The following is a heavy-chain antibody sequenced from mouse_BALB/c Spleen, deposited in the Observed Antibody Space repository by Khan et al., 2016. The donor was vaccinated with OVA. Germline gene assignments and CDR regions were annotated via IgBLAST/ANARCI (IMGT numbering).Heavy chain of an antibody. J-gene: IGHJ3*01. D-gene: IGHD2-10*02. CDR1: GYAFTNYL. CDR2: INPGSGGT. V-gene: IGHV1-54*01. CDR3: TGGVFGGVSN. Sequence: VQLQESGAELVRPGTSVKVSCKASGYAFTNYLIEWVKQSPGQGLEWIGVINPGSGGTNYNEKFKVKATLTADKSSSTAYMQLISLTSDVSGVYVWTGGVFGGVSNWGQGTRVTVSA.